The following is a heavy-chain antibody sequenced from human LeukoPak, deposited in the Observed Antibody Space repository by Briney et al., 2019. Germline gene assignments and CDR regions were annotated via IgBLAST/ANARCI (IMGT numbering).Heavy chain of an antibody. J-gene: IGHJ4*02. CDR1: GDSISYFY. V-gene: IGHV4-4*07. D-gene: IGHD5-18*01. Sequence: SETLSLSCSVSGDSISYFYWSWIRQAAGKGLEWIGRTSSSGNTDYNASLKSRVTMSVDTSKNQLSLKVISVTAADTAVYYCARKEGYSYGNHIDYWGQGTLVTVSS. CDR3: ARKEGYSYGNHIDY. CDR2: TSSSGNT.